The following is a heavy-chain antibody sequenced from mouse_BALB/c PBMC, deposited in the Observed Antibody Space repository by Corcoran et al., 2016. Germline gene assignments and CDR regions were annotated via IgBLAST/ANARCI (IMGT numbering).Heavy chain of an antibody. CDR3: ARGGTTATAMDY. CDR2: IYPGSGST. D-gene: IGHD1-2*01. V-gene: IGHV1-81*01. J-gene: IGHJ4*01. CDR1: GYTFTDYV. Sequence: QVQLQQSGPELVKPGASVKMSCKASGYTFTDYVISWVKQRTGQGLEWIGEIYPGSGSTYYNEKFKGKATLTADKSSNTAYMQLSSLTSEDSVVYFCARGGTTATAMDYWGQGTSVTVSS.